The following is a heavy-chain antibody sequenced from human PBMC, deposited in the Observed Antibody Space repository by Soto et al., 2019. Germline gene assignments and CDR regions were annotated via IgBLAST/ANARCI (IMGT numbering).Heavy chain of an antibody. V-gene: IGHV3-23*01. J-gene: IGHJ6*02. CDR3: AKVGVRGVPSYFSMDV. Sequence: EVQLLESGGGLVQPGGSLRLSCAASGFTFSSYAMTWVRQAPGKGLEWVSAISGSGGTTYFADSVKGRFTISRDNSKNTLYLQMSSLRVEDTATYYCAKVGVRGVPSYFSMDVWGQGTTVTVSS. CDR2: ISGSGGTT. D-gene: IGHD3-10*01. CDR1: GFTFSSYA.